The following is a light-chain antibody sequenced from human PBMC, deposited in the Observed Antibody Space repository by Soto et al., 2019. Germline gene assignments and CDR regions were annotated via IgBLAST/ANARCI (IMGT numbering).Light chain of an antibody. V-gene: IGKV3-15*01. CDR1: QRVSSN. CDR3: QYYTQWPPGT. CDR2: GAV. Sequence: EIVVTQSPATLSVSPGERATLSCRASQRVSSNIAWYQQRPGQAPRLLLYGAVTRATGIPARFSGSGSGTEFTLTISNLQPEDCAVYYCQYYTQWPPGTFGQGTKLEIK. J-gene: IGKJ2*02.